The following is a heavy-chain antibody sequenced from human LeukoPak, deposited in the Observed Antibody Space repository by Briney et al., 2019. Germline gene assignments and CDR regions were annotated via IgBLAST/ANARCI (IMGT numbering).Heavy chain of an antibody. CDR3: ARGGNYDFWSGYTQNWFDP. D-gene: IGHD3-3*01. CDR1: GFTFSSYS. CDR2: ISCSSSTI. Sequence: GGSLRLSCAASGFTFSSYSMNWVRQAPGKGLEWVSYISCSSSTIYYADSVKGRFTISRDNAKNSLYLQMNSLRAEDTAVYYCARGGNYDFWSGYTQNWFDPWGQGTLVTVSS. V-gene: IGHV3-48*01. J-gene: IGHJ5*02.